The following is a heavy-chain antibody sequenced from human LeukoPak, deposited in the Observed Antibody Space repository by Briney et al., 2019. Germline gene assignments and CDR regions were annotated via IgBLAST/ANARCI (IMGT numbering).Heavy chain of an antibody. CDR3: ARDSGGAPATPTRIFDY. Sequence: APVKVSCKASGYTFTSYYMHWVRQAPGQGLEWMGIINPSGGSTSYAQKFQGRVTMTRDTSTSTVYMELSSLRSEDTAVYYCARDSGGAPATPTRIFDYWGQGTLVTVSS. V-gene: IGHV1-46*01. J-gene: IGHJ4*02. CDR1: GYTFTSYY. CDR2: INPSGGST. D-gene: IGHD2-15*01.